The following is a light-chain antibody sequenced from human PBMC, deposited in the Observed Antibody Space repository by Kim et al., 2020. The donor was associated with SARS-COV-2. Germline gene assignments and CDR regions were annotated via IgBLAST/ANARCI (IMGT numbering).Light chain of an antibody. V-gene: IGLV6-57*01. J-gene: IGLJ3*02. Sequence: NFMLTQPHSVSESPGKTVTISCTRSSGSIASNYVQWYQQRPGSSPTTVIYEDNQRPSGVPDRFSGSIDSSSNSASLTISGLKTEDEADYYCQSYDNTCRVFGGGTKLTVL. CDR2: EDN. CDR3: QSYDNTCRV. CDR1: SGSIASNY.